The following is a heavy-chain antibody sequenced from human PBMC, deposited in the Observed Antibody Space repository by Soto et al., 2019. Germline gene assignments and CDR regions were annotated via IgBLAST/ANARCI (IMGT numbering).Heavy chain of an antibody. D-gene: IGHD5-12*01. J-gene: IGHJ4*02. CDR3: ARHSGYDYVFDY. CDR1: GYTFTGYY. Sequence: QVQLVQSGAEVKKPGASVKVSCKASGYTFTGYYIHWVRQAPGQGLEWMGWINPNNGDTNYAQKFQRRVSMTRDTSTSTAYMELSSLRFDDTAVYYCARHSGYDYVFDYWGQGTLVTVSS. V-gene: IGHV1-2*02. CDR2: INPNNGDT.